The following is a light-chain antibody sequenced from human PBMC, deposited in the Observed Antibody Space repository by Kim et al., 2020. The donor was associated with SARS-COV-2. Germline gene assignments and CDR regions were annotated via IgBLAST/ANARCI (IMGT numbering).Light chain of an antibody. CDR2: YDS. CDR1: NIGSKS. Sequence: AAGKTARITWGGNNIGSKSVHGYQQKPGQAPVLVIYYDSDRPSGIPERFSGSNSGNTATLTISRVEAGDEADYYCQVWDSSSDPVVFGGGTQLTVL. CDR3: QVWDSSSDPVV. V-gene: IGLV3-21*04. J-gene: IGLJ2*01.